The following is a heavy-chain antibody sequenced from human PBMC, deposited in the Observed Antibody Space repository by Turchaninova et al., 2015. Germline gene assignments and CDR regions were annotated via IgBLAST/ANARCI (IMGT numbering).Heavy chain of an antibody. CDR2: IDYTGST. CDR1: GGSISVYY. Sequence: GELQESGPGLVKPSETLSLTCSVSGGSISVYYWSWIRQPPGKRLEWIGYIDYTGSTDYNPSLKGRVTISVDTSKNQFSLKLSSETAADTAVYYCARSSYESNGSPRRAFDIWGQGTMVTVSS. V-gene: IGHV4-59*08. D-gene: IGHD3-22*01. J-gene: IGHJ3*02. CDR3: ARSSYESNGSPRRAFDI.